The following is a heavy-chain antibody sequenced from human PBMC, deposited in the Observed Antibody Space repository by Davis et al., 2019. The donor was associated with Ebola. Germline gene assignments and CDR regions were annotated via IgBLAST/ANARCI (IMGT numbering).Heavy chain of an antibody. CDR3: ARPSGDYYFDY. CDR2: ISGSGGST. J-gene: IGHJ4*02. CDR1: GFTFSSYA. V-gene: IGHV3-23*01. D-gene: IGHD3-3*01. Sequence: GESLKISCAASGFTFSSYAMSWVRQAPGKGLEWVSAISGSGGSTYYADSVKGRFTISRDNSKNTLYLQMNSLRAEDTAVYYCARPSGDYYFDYWGQGTLVTVSS.